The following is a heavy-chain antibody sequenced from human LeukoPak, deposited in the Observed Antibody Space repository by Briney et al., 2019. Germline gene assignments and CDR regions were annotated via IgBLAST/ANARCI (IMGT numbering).Heavy chain of an antibody. Sequence: GASVKVSCKASGYTFTGYYMHWVRQAPGQGLEWMGWINPNSGGTNYAQKFQGRVTMTRDTSISTAYMELSRLRSDDTAVYYCARGKRITMIVADYFDYWGQGTLVTVSS. V-gene: IGHV1-2*02. D-gene: IGHD3-22*01. CDR3: ARGKRITMIVADYFDY. CDR2: INPNSGGT. CDR1: GYTFTGYY. J-gene: IGHJ4*02.